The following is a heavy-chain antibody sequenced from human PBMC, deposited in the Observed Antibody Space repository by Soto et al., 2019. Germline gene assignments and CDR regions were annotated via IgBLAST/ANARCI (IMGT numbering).Heavy chain of an antibody. V-gene: IGHV3-7*05. CDR3: ARDRAYSYGSLYHFDF. J-gene: IGHJ4*02. D-gene: IGHD5-18*01. CDR1: GFTFSSYW. Sequence: GGSLRLSCAASGFTFSSYWMRWVRQATGKGLEWVANIKQDGSEKYSVDSVKGRFTISRDNAKTSLYLQMNSLTAEDTAVYYCARDRAYSYGSLYHFDFWGQGSLVTVSS. CDR2: IKQDGSEK.